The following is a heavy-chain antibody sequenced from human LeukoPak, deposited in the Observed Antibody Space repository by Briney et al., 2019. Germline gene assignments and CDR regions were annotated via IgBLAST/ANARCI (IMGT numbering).Heavy chain of an antibody. V-gene: IGHV3-74*01. CDR3: AREFEGQEAGAYGSGSYDVFDI. D-gene: IGHD3-10*01. J-gene: IGHJ3*02. CDR2: ITHGASST. CDR1: GFTFSNYW. Sequence: GASLRLSCAASGFTFSNYWMHWVRRPPGKGLVWVSRITHGASSTTHADSMNGRLPISRDTAKNTLYLRMNRLRAEDTAVYYCAREFEGQEAGAYGSGSYDVFDIWGQGTMVPVSS.